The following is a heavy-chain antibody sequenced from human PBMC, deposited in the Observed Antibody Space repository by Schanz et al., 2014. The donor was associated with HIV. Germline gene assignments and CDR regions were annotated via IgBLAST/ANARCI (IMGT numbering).Heavy chain of an antibody. CDR2: ITGSASST. V-gene: IGHV3-23*01. D-gene: IGHD3-9*01. CDR1: GFTFSSHA. Sequence: EVQLLDSGGGLVQPGGSLRLSCEASGFTFSSHAMHWVRQAPGKGLEWVSVITGSASSTYYAYSVKGRFTISRDNSKNTLFLQMNSLRVEDTAIYFCAKGSADWQPEYWGQGTLVTVSS. CDR3: AKGSADWQPEY. J-gene: IGHJ4*02.